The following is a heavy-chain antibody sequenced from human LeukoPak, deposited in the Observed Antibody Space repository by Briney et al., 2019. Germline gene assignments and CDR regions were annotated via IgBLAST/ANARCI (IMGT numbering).Heavy chain of an antibody. J-gene: IGHJ4*02. D-gene: IGHD2-15*01. V-gene: IGHV3-73*01. CDR1: GFTVRGSV. CDR3: TSNYCSGGSCYLY. Sequence: GGSLRLSCAASGFTVRGSVMHWVRQASGKGLEWVGRIRSKANNYATAYVASVKGRFTISRDDSKNTAFLQMNSLKTEDTAVYYCTSNYCSGGSCYLYWGQGTLVTVSS. CDR2: IRSKANNYAT.